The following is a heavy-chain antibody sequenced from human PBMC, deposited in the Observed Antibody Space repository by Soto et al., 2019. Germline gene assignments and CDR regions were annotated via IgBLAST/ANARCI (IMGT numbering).Heavy chain of an antibody. CDR2: INHSGST. J-gene: IGHJ4*02. CDR3: ATLPRDPLAAAGTRGY. CDR1: GGSFSGYY. Sequence: SETLSLTCAVYGGSFSGYYWSWIRQPPGKGLEWIGEINHSGSTNYNPSLKSRVTISVDTSKNQFSLKLSSVTAADTAVYYCATLPRDPLAAAGTRGYWGQGTLVTVSS. D-gene: IGHD6-13*01. V-gene: IGHV4-34*01.